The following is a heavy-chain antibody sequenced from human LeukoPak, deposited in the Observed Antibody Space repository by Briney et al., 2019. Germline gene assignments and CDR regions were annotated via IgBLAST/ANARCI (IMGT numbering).Heavy chain of an antibody. Sequence: SETLSLTCTVCSGSISSTSYYWGWIRQPPGMGLEWIGSMYYSGSTYYNPSLKSRVTISVDTSKSQFSLKLSSVTAADTAVYYWAREMRSPRGGFDYWDQGTLVTVSS. CDR3: AREMRSPRGGFDY. J-gene: IGHJ4*02. V-gene: IGHV4-39*07. CDR1: SGSISSTSYY. D-gene: IGHD3-10*01. CDR2: MYYSGST.